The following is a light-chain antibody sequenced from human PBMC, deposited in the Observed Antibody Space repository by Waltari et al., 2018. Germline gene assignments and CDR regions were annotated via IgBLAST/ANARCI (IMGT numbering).Light chain of an antibody. Sequence: PHRPGSNPSLLIYEISQRPSGISNLFAGSKSGNTASLTISGLQTEDEADYFCCSFAGDGIYVFGSGTQVSVL. J-gene: IGLJ1*01. CDR2: EIS. V-gene: IGLV2-23*02. CDR3: CSFAGDGIYV.